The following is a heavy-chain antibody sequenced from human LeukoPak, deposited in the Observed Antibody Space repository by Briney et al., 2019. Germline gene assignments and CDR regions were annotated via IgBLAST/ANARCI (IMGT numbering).Heavy chain of an antibody. CDR2: INGDGSST. V-gene: IGHV3-74*01. Sequence: GGSLRLSCAASGFAFNTYWTHWVRQAPGKGLVWVSRINGDGSSTSYADSVRGRFTISRDNAKNTLYLQMNSLRAEDTAVYYCARDIQYTVTPDSWGQGTLVTVPS. J-gene: IGHJ4*02. CDR3: ARDIQYTVTPDS. D-gene: IGHD4-17*01. CDR1: GFAFNTYW.